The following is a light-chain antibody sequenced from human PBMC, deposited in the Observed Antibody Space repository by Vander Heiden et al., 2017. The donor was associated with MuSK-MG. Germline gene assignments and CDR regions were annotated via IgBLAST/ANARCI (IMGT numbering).Light chain of an antibody. CDR2: DVS. Sequence: QSALTQPRAVSGSPGQSVTISCTGTSSDVGGYNYVSWYQQHPGKAPILLIYDVSKRPSGVPDRFSGSKSGNTASLTISGLQAEDEAYYYCCSYAGSVYVFGTGTKVTVL. J-gene: IGLJ1*01. CDR3: CSYAGSVYV. V-gene: IGLV2-11*01. CDR1: SSDVGGYNY.